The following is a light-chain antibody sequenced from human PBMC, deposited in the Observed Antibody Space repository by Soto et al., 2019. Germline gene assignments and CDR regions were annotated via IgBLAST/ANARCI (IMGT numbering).Light chain of an antibody. CDR2: GVS. CDR1: QSVRSDY. Sequence: EIVLTQSPDTLSLSPGQRATLSCRASQSVRSDYFAWYQQKPGQAPRVIIFGVSTRATGVPDRFSGSGSGTALTLTISRLEPDDFALYYCQQYGNSPLTFGGGTKVDIK. CDR3: QQYGNSPLT. J-gene: IGKJ4*01. V-gene: IGKV3-20*01.